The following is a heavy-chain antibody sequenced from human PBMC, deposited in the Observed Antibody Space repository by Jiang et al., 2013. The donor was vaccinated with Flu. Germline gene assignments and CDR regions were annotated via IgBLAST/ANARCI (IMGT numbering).Heavy chain of an antibody. V-gene: IGHV4-39*07. J-gene: IGHJ4*02. D-gene: IGHD3-3*01. CDR2: IYHSGGT. Sequence: PGLVKPSETLSLTCTVSSGSISSSSYYWGWIRQPPGKGLEWIGSIYHSGGTYYSPSLKSRVTISMDTSKNQFSLKVTSVTAADTAVYYCARESGYDFWSGYFSPVDYWGQGTLVTVSS. CDR3: ARESGYDFWSGYFSPVDY. CDR1: SGSISSSSYY.